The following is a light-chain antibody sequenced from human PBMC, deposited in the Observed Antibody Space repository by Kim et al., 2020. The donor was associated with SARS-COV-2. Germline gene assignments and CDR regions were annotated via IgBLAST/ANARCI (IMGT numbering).Light chain of an antibody. CDR1: SDNIASNY. CDR2: EDN. V-gene: IGLV6-57*03. J-gene: IGLJ3*02. Sequence: GKTVTISCTRSSDNIASNYVQWYQQRPGSAPTTVIYEDNQRPSGVSDRFSGSIDSSSNSASLTISGLQTEDEADYYCQSYDSSNWVFGGGTQLTVL. CDR3: QSYDSSNWV.